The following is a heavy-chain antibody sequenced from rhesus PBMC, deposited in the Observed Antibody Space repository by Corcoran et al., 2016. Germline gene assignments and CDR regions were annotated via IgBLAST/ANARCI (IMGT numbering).Heavy chain of an antibody. V-gene: IGHV4-169*01. CDR1: GGSISSSY. J-gene: IGHJ4*01. CDR2: IYGSGRST. CDR3: ARFPARTYAGG. Sequence: QLQLQESGPGLVKPSETLSVTCAVSGGSISSSYWSWIRQAPGKGLEWIGYIYGSGRSTNYNPSLKSRVTLSVDTSKNQLSLKLSSVTAADTAVYYCARFPARTYAGGWGQGVLVTVSS. D-gene: IGHD2-39*01.